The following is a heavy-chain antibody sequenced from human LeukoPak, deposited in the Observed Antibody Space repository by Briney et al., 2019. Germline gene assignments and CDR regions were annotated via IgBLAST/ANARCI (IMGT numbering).Heavy chain of an antibody. J-gene: IGHJ4*02. Sequence: GSVKVSCKASGYTFTSYGISWVRQAPGQGLEGMGCISAYNGNTIYAQKLEGRVTLTTDTSTSTAYMELRRLRSDDTAVYYCARDQADYSDRSGVDYWGQGTLVTVSS. CDR1: GYTFTSYG. V-gene: IGHV1-18*01. CDR3: ARDQADYSDRSGVDY. CDR2: ISAYNGNT. D-gene: IGHD3-22*01.